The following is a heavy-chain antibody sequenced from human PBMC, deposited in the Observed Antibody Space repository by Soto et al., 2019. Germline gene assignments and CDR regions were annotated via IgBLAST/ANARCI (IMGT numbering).Heavy chain of an antibody. CDR1: GGSVNSGGYY. V-gene: IGHV4-61*08. CDR3: ARAPVAVADHYYYYGMDV. CDR2: IYYDGST. Sequence: SETLSLTCTVSGGSVNSGGYYWSWIRQPPGKGLDFIGYIYYDGSTNYSPSLKSRVTILVDTSKNQFSLKVSSVTAADTAVYYCARAPVAVADHYYYYGMDVWGQGTTVTVSS. J-gene: IGHJ6*02. D-gene: IGHD6-19*01.